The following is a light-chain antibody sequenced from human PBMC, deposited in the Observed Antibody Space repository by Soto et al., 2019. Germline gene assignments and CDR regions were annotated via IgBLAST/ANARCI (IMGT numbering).Light chain of an antibody. CDR2: VAS. J-gene: IGKJ5*01. Sequence: EIVLTQSPATLSLSPGERATLSCRASQSISFYLAWYQHKPGQAHRLLIYVASYRATGIPARFSGSGSGTEYTLTISNLQAEDFAVYYCQQFNNWPHTFGQGTRLEI. CDR1: QSISFY. V-gene: IGKV3-11*01. CDR3: QQFNNWPHT.